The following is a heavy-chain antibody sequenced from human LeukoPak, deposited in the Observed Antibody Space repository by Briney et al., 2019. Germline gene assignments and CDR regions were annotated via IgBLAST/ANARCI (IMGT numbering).Heavy chain of an antibody. V-gene: IGHV1-24*01. CDR2: SDPEGGET. D-gene: IGHD7-27*01. CDR3: VTDGGSGNWADGSEY. CDR1: VYTLTELS. Sequence: ARVKVSCEVSVYTLTELSMHGVSDAPEEGRGWGVGSDPEGGETIYAQKYQGRVTMTEDTSKDTAYMELSSLRAEDTAVYYCVTDGGSGNWADGSEYWGQGTLVTVSS. J-gene: IGHJ4*02.